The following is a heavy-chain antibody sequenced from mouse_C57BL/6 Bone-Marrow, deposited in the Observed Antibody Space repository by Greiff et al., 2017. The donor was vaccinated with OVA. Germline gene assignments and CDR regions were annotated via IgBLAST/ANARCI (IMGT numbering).Heavy chain of an antibody. D-gene: IGHD1-1*01. V-gene: IGHV5-4*01. Sequence: EVQLQQSGGGLVKPGGSLKLSCAASGFTFSSYAMSWVRQTPEKRLEWVATISDGGSYTYYPDNVKGRFTISRDNAKNNLYLQMSHLKSEDTAMYYCARDGFITTAYYAMDYWGQGTSVTVSS. CDR3: ARDGFITTAYYAMDY. CDR2: ISDGGSYT. CDR1: GFTFSSYA. J-gene: IGHJ4*01.